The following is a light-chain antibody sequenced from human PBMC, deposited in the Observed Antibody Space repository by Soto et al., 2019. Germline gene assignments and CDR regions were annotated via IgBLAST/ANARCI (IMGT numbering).Light chain of an antibody. CDR2: GNS. CDR3: QSYDSSLSGVV. J-gene: IGLJ2*01. CDR1: SSNIGAGYD. Sequence: QSVLTQPPSVSGAPGQRVTISCTGSSSNIGAGYDVHWYQQLPGTAPKLLIYGNSNRPSGVPVRFSGSKSGISASLAITGLQAEDEADYYCQSYDSSLSGVVFGGGTKLTVL. V-gene: IGLV1-40*01.